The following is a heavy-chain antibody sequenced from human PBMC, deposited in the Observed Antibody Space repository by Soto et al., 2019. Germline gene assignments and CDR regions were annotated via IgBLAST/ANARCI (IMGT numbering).Heavy chain of an antibody. V-gene: IGHV3-43*01. CDR1: GFTFDEHT. Sequence: EVLLVESGGVVVQPGGSLRLTCEVSGFTFDEHTMHWVRQAPGKGLEWISLLSWDGGTTYYAESVKGRFTISRDTGKNSLFLHMDNLRTEDTGLYYRARVNKKYRTTSGVDFDSWGQGTLVTVS. J-gene: IGHJ4*02. CDR3: ARVNKKYRTTSGVDFDS. D-gene: IGHD6-6*01. CDR2: LSWDGGTT.